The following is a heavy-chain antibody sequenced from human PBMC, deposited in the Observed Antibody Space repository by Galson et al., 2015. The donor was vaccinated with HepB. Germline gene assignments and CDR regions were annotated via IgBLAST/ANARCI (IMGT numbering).Heavy chain of an antibody. D-gene: IGHD5-18*01. CDR1: GFTFSLYG. CDR3: AKVYTAMVTGYYYYGMDV. V-gene: IGHV3-30*18. J-gene: IGHJ6*02. CDR2: ISYAGSSE. Sequence: SLRLSCADSGFTFSLYGMHWVRQAPGKGLEWVAVISYAGSSENYADSAKGRFTISRDNSKNTLYLQMNSLRSEDTAVYYCAKVYTAMVTGYYYYGMDVWGQGTTVTVSS.